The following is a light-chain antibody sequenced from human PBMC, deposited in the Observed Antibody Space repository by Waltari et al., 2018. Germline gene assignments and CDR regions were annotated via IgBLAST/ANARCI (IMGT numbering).Light chain of an antibody. CDR3: QHYVRLPAT. Sequence: EIVLTQSPGTLPLSPGERVTLSCRASLSVSRTLAWYQQKPGQAPKLLIHGASSRATGIPDRFTCSGSGTDFSLTISSLEPEDFAIYCCQHYVRLPATFGQGTKVEIK. CDR1: LSVSRT. V-gene: IGKV3-20*01. CDR2: GAS. J-gene: IGKJ1*01.